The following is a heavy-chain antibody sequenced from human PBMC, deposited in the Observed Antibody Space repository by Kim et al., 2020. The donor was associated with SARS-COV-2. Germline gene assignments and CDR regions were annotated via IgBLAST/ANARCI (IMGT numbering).Heavy chain of an antibody. Sequence: GGSLRLSCAASGFTFSSYAMSWVRQAPGKGLEWVSAISGSGGSTYYADSVKGRFTISRDNSKNTLYLQMNSLRAEDTAVYYCANCQWELPREYYFDYWGQGTLVTVSS. J-gene: IGHJ4*02. CDR2: ISGSGGST. D-gene: IGHD1-26*01. V-gene: IGHV3-23*01. CDR1: GFTFSSYA. CDR3: ANCQWELPREYYFDY.